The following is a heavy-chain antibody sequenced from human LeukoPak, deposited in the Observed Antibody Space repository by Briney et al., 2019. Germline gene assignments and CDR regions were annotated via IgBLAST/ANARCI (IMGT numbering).Heavy chain of an antibody. CDR3: ARAPPDYSNYRNWFDP. D-gene: IGHD4-11*01. V-gene: IGHV4-39*07. Sequence: PSETLSLTCTVSGGSISSSSYYWGWIRQPPGKGLEWIGSIYYSGSTYYNPSLKSRVTISVDTSKNQFSLKLSSVTAADTAVYYCARAPPDYSNYRNWFDPWGQGTLVTVSS. J-gene: IGHJ5*02. CDR2: IYYSGST. CDR1: GGSISSSSYY.